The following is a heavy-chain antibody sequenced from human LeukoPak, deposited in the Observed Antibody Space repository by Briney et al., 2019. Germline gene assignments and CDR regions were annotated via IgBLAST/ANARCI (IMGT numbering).Heavy chain of an antibody. CDR3: ASLRERSYYARGFDY. J-gene: IGHJ4*02. Sequence: SQTLSLTCAVSGYSISSSNWWGWIRQPPGKGLEWIGYMYYSGSIYDNPSLKSRVTMSVDMSKNQFSLRLSSVTAVDTAVYYCASLRERSYYARGFDYWGQGTLVTVSS. V-gene: IGHV4-28*02. CDR1: GYSISSSNW. CDR2: MYYSGSI. D-gene: IGHD1-26*01.